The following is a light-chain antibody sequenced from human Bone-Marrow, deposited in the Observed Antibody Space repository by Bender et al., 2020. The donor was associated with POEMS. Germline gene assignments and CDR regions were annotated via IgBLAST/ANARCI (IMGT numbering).Light chain of an antibody. CDR2: DVT. J-gene: IGLJ2*01. CDR1: SSDVGRYDY. CDR3: QAWDTSTVA. V-gene: IGLV2-14*01. Sequence: QSALTQPASVSGSPGQSITISCTGTSSDVGRYDYVSWYQQYPGKAPKLLIYDVTKRPSGIPERISGSNSGNTATLTISETQPMDEADYYCQAWDTSTVAFGGGTKLTVL.